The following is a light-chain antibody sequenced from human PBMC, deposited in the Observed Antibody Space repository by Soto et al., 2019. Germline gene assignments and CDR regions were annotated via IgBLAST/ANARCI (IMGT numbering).Light chain of an antibody. Sequence: EIVMTQSPGTLSLSPGETATLSCRASQSVSSNYVAWFHQKPGQAPRLLIYGASSRATGVPDRFSASGSGTDFTLTISRLEPEDFAVYYCQQYGTSPRTFGQGTRV. CDR1: QSVSSNY. CDR2: GAS. J-gene: IGKJ1*01. V-gene: IGKV3-20*01. CDR3: QQYGTSPRT.